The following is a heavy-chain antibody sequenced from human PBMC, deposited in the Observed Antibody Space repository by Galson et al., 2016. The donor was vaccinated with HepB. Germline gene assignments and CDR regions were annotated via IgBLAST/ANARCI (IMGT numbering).Heavy chain of an antibody. CDR3: TTPADRRSRYCYYYYTMDV. V-gene: IGHV3-15*01. J-gene: IGHJ6*04. Sequence: SLRLSCAASGFTFRDVWMSWVRQAPGKGLEWVGRVKSKTDGGTINYAAPVKGRFTISRDDSKNTLYLQMNSLKSEDTAIYYCTTPADRRSRYCYYYYTMDVWGKGTTVTVSS. CDR2: VKSKTDGGTI. CDR1: GFTFRDVW. D-gene: IGHD6-13*01.